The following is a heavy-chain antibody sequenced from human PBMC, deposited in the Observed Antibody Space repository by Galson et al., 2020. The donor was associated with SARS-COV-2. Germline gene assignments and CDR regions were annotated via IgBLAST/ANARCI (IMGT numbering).Heavy chain of an antibody. D-gene: IGHD6-19*01. CDR1: GFTFKDYW. CDR2: IRGDGSET. V-gene: IGHV3-7*01. Sequence: GGSLRLSCVVSGFTFKDYWMSWVRQAPGKGLEWVANIRGDGSETNYVDSVKGRFSISRDNDVDSLYLQMDSLRVEDTATYYCTREGWQGGYWGQGALVTVSS. CDR3: TREGWQGGY. J-gene: IGHJ4*02.